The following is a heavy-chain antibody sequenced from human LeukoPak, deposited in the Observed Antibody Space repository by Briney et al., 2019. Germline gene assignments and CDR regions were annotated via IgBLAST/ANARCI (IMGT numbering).Heavy chain of an antibody. V-gene: IGHV3-30-3*01. Sequence: GGSLRLSCAASGFTFSSYAMHWVRQAPGKGLEWVAVISYDGSNKYYADSVKGRFTISRDNSKNTLYLQMNSLRAEDTAVYYCASVPYDFWSGYRRGYMDVWGKGATVTVSS. CDR1: GFTFSSYA. CDR2: ISYDGSNK. J-gene: IGHJ6*03. CDR3: ASVPYDFWSGYRRGYMDV. D-gene: IGHD3-3*01.